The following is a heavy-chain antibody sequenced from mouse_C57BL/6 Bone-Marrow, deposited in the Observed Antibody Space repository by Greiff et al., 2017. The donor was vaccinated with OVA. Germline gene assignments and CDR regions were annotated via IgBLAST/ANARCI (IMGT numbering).Heavy chain of an antibody. D-gene: IGHD1-1*01. CDR2: IDPSDSYT. Sequence: QVQLQQPGAELVRPGTSVKLSCKASGYTFTSYWMHWVKQRPGQGLEWIGVIDPSDSYTNYNQKFKGKATLTVDTSSSTAYMQLSSLTSEDSAVYYCARWGGSISFWYFDVWGTGTTVTVSS. CDR3: ARWGGSISFWYFDV. CDR1: GYTFTSYW. J-gene: IGHJ1*03. V-gene: IGHV1-59*01.